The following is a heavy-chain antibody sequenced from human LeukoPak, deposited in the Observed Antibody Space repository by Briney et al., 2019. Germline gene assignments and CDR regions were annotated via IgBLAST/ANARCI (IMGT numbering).Heavy chain of an antibody. J-gene: IGHJ3*02. V-gene: IGHV3-33*01. Sequence: GGSLRLSCAASGFTFSSYGMHWVRQAPGKGLEWVAVIWYDGSNKYYADSVKGRFTISRDNSKNTLYLQMNSLRAEDTAVYYCAREVGTTVVTSDAFDNWGQGTMVTVSS. CDR2: IWYDGSNK. D-gene: IGHD4-23*01. CDR3: AREVGTTVVTSDAFDN. CDR1: GFTFSSYG.